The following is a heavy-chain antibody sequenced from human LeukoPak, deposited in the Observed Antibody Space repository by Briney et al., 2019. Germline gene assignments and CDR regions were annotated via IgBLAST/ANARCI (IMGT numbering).Heavy chain of an antibody. D-gene: IGHD1-26*01. Sequence: GGSLRLSCAASGFTFSSYSMNWVRQAPGKGLEWVSSICSSSSYIYYADSVKGRFTISRDNAKNSLYLQMNSLRAEDTAVYYCARDPVGATTPDCWGQGALVTVSS. CDR2: ICSSSSYI. CDR1: GFTFSSYS. V-gene: IGHV3-21*01. CDR3: ARDPVGATTPDC. J-gene: IGHJ4*02.